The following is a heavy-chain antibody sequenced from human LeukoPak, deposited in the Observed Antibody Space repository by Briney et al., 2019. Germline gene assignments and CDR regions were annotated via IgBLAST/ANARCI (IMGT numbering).Heavy chain of an antibody. J-gene: IGHJ4*02. CDR2: IYYSGST. CDR3: ARDRGIAARHHYFDY. D-gene: IGHD6-6*01. CDR1: GGSISSGGYY. V-gene: IGHV4-31*03. Sequence: SQTLSLTCTVSGGSISSGGYYWGWSRQHPGKGLEWIVYIYYSGSTYYNPSLKSRVTISVDTSKNQFSLKLSSVTAADTAVYYCARDRGIAARHHYFDYWGQGTLVTVSS.